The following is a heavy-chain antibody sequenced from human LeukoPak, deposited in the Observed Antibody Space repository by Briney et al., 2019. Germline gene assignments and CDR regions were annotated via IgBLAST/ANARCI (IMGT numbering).Heavy chain of an antibody. D-gene: IGHD3-10*01. J-gene: IGHJ4*02. CDR3: ARDGLWFGELLHTSPDY. Sequence: GGSLRLSCAASGFTVSSNYMSWVRQAPGKGLEWVSVIYSGGSTYYADSVKGRFTISRDNSKNTLYLQMNSLRAEDTAVYYCARDGLWFGELLHTSPDYWGQGTLVTVSS. CDR1: GFTVSSNY. CDR2: IYSGGST. V-gene: IGHV3-66*01.